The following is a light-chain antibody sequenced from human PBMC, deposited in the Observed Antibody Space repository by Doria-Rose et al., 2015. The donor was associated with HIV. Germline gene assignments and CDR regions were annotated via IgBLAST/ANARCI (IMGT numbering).Light chain of an antibody. CDR3: QQSCCTPST. J-gene: IGKJ2*02. CDR1: QSISSY. Sequence: QSPSSLSASVGDRVTITCRASQSISSYLNWYQQKPGKAPKLLIYAASSLQSGVPSRSSGSGSGTDFTLTISSLQPEDFAAYYCQQSCCTPSTFGQGTKREIK. CDR2: AAS. V-gene: IGKV1-39*01.